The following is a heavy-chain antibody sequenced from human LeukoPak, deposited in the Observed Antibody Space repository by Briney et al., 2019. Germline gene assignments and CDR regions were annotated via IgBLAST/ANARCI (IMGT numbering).Heavy chain of an antibody. Sequence: GGSLRLSCAASGFIVSNNYMSWARQAPGKDLEWVSIISSRGTTYYADSVKGRFTISRDNSQNTLYLQMNSLRAEDTAVYYCATRGRSGYYYGMDVWGQGTTVTVSS. CDR2: ISSRGTT. V-gene: IGHV3-66*01. D-gene: IGHD1-26*01. CDR3: ATRGRSGYYYGMDV. CDR1: GFIVSNNY. J-gene: IGHJ6*02.